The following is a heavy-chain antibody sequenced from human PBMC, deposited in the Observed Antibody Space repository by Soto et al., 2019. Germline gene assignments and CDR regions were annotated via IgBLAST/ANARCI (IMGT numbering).Heavy chain of an antibody. D-gene: IGHD1-7*01. V-gene: IGHV4-38-2*01. CDR2: IYHSGST. Sequence: PSETLSLTCAVSGYPISSGYYWGWIRQPPGKGLEWIGSIYHSGSTYYNPSLKSRVTISVDTSKNQFSLKLSSVTAADTAVYYCAQEELRYFDYWGQGTLVTVSS. CDR3: AQEELRYFDY. J-gene: IGHJ4*02. CDR1: GYPISSGYY.